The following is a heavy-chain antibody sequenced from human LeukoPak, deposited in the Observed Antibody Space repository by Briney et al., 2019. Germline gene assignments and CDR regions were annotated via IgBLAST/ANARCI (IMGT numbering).Heavy chain of an antibody. CDR2: ISYDGSNK. J-gene: IGHJ4*02. CDR1: GFTFSSYG. D-gene: IGHD2-2*01. V-gene: IGHV3-30*03. Sequence: PGGSLRLSCSASGFTFSSYGMNWVRQAPGKGLEWVAVISYDGSNKYYADSVKGRFTISRDSSKNTLYLQMNSLRTEDTAVYYCARDRCSSTSCYWGPEYFDYWGQGTLVTVSS. CDR3: ARDRCSSTSCYWGPEYFDY.